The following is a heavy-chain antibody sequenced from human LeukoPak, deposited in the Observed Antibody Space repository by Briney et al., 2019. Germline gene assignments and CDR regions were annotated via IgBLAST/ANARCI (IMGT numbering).Heavy chain of an antibody. D-gene: IGHD2-21*02. V-gene: IGHV3-7*01. Sequence: GGSLRLSCAASGFTFSSYWMSWVRQAPGKGLEWVANIKQDGSEKYYVDSVKGRFTISRDNAQNSLYLQMNSLRAEDTAVYYCARNGAPVVTAITPYYYYMNVWGKGTTVTVSS. CDR1: GFTFSSYW. CDR3: ARNGAPVVTAITPYYYYMNV. J-gene: IGHJ6*03. CDR2: IKQDGSEK.